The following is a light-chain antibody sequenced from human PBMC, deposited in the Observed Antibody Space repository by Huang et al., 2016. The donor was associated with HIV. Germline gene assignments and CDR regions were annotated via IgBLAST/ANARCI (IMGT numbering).Light chain of an antibody. J-gene: IGKJ4*01. CDR3: QQYGGSSLT. CDR1: QSLASSC. V-gene: IGKV3-20*01. Sequence: EIVLTQSPGTLSLSPGDRATLSCRTSQSLASSCLAWYQQKPGQAPRLLNYAVSSRATGSPDRDSGYGSGTDFTLTISGLEAEDFAVYYCQQYGGSSLTFGGGTKVEIK. CDR2: AVS.